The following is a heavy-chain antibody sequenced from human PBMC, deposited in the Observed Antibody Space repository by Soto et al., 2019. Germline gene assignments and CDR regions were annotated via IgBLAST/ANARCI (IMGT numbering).Heavy chain of an antibody. J-gene: IGHJ4*02. V-gene: IGHV3-23*01. CDR3: VTRSRGLQSSPPRLDS. CDR2: ISGSGSTT. CDR1: GLTFSGYG. D-gene: IGHD4-4*01. Sequence: EVQLLESGGGLVQPGGSLRLSCAASGLTFSGYGMSWVRQAPGTGLEWVSGISGSGSTTYYADSVKGRFTISRDDSKKIMFLQMNSLRAEDTAVYYCVTRSRGLQSSPPRLDSWGQGTLVTVSS.